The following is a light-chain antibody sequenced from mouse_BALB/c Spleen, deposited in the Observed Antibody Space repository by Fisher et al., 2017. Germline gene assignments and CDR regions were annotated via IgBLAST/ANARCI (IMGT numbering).Light chain of an antibody. Sequence: DIVITQSTALMAASPGEKVTITCSVSSSISSSYLHWYQQKSGISPKPWIYGTSNLASGVPARFSGSGSGTSYSLTISSVEAEDAATYYCQQWSSNPLTFGAGTKLELK. J-gene: IGKJ5*01. CDR3: QQWSSNPLT. CDR1: SSISSSY. CDR2: GTS. V-gene: IGKV4-53*01.